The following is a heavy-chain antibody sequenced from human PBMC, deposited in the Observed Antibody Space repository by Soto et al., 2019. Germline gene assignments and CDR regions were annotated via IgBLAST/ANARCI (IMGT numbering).Heavy chain of an antibody. CDR3: ARDKITGLFDY. CDR1: GASISSYY. J-gene: IGHJ4*02. Sequence: SETLSLTCTVSGASISSYYWSWIRQPPGKGLEWIGYIYYSGTTNYNPSLKSRVTISVDTSKNQFSLKLTSVTAADTAVYYCARDKITGLFDYWGQGTLVTSPQ. V-gene: IGHV4-59*12. CDR2: IYYSGTT. D-gene: IGHD2-8*02.